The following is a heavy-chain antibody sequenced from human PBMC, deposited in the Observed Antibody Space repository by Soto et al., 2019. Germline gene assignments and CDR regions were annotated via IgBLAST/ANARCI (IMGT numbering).Heavy chain of an antibody. V-gene: IGHV3-33*01. Sequence: QVQLVESGGGVVQPGTSLRLSCAASGFSFSSYDIHWVRQAPGKGLEWVAVIWYDGSKKYYADCVKGRFIISRDNSKKTSYLQMNSLRADDTAVYYCARGYRSSRDLGYCGQGTLVTVSS. D-gene: IGHD6-13*01. J-gene: IGHJ4*02. CDR3: ARGYRSSRDLGY. CDR2: IWYDGSKK. CDR1: GFSFSSYD.